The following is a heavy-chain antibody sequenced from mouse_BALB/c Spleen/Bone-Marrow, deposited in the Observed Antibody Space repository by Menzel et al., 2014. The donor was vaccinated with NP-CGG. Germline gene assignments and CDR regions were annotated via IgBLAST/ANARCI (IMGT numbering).Heavy chain of an antibody. CDR1: GYTFTDYY. J-gene: IGHJ4*01. Sequence: LVESGPELVKPGASVKISCKASGYTFTDYYINWVKQKPGQGLEWIGWIYPGSGNTKYNEKFKGMATLTVDTSSSTAYMQLSSLTSEDTAVYFCARWHWGAMDYWGQGTSVTVSS. V-gene: IGHV1-84*02. CDR2: IYPGSGNT. CDR3: ARWHWGAMDY.